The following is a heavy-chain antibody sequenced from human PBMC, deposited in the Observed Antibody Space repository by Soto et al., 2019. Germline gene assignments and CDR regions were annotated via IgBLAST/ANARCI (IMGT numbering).Heavy chain of an antibody. CDR2: ISAYNGNT. D-gene: IGHD3-9*01. V-gene: IGHV1-18*04. CDR1: GYTFTSYG. J-gene: IGHJ6*02. Sequence: GASVKVSCKASGYTFTSYGISWVRQAPGQGLEWMGWISAYNGNTNYAQKLQGRVTMTTDTSTSTAYMELRSLGSDDTAVYYCARVPVSYDILTGYPLSGYYYGMDVWGQGTTVTVSS. CDR3: ARVPVSYDILTGYPLSGYYYGMDV.